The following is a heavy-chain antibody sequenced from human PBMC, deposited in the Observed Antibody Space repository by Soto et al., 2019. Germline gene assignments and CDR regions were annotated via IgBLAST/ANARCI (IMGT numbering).Heavy chain of an antibody. CDR3: AREEYYYRSGAFFDY. CDR1: GGTFSSYT. D-gene: IGHD3-10*01. CDR2: IIPILGIA. V-gene: IGHV1-69*08. J-gene: IGHJ4*02. Sequence: QVQLVQSGAEVKKPGSSVKVSCKASGGTFSSYTISWVRQDPGQGLEWMGRIIPILGIANYAQKFQGRVTITADKSTSTAYMELSSLRSEDTPVYYCAREEYYYRSGAFFDYWGQGTLVTVSS.